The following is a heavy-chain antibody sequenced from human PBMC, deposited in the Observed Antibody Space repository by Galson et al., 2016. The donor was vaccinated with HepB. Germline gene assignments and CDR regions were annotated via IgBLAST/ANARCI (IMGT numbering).Heavy chain of an antibody. CDR3: ATVRIAASIDY. CDR1: GDSISSGSFY. V-gene: IGHV4-39*07. CDR2: IYHNGRT. Sequence: SETLSLTCTVSGDSISSGSFYWGWLRQPPGKGLEWIGTIYHNGRTYYTPSLKSRVSISLNTSKNQFSLNLSAVTAADTAGYYCATVRIAASIDYWGQGTLVTVAS. D-gene: IGHD6-13*01. J-gene: IGHJ4*02.